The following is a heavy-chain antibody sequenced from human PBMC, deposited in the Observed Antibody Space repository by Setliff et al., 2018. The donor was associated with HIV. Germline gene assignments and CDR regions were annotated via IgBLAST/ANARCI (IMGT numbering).Heavy chain of an antibody. J-gene: IGHJ1*01. D-gene: IGHD3-10*01. CDR1: GGSFSGYY. CDR3: ATDGGLWFGRHSYLQN. CDR2: ITHSGST. V-gene: IGHV4-34*01. Sequence: SETLSLTCAVYGGSFSGYYWNWSRQSPGKGLEWIGEITHSGSTNYNPSLKSRVTISIDTSKNQFSLKVNAETDADTAVYYCATDGGLWFGRHSYLQNWGQGTLVTVSS.